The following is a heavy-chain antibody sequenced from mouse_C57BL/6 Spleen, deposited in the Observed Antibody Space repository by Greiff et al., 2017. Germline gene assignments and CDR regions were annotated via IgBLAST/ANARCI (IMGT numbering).Heavy chain of an antibody. CDR1: GYTFTSYW. CDR2: IHPNSGST. J-gene: IGHJ2*01. CDR3: ARLDYYYGSSRYYFDY. D-gene: IGHD1-1*01. V-gene: IGHV1-64*01. Sequence: QVQLQQSGAELVKPGASVKLSCKASGYTFTSYWMHWVKQRPGQGLEWIGMIHPNSGSTNYNEKFKSKATLTVDKSSSTAYMQLRSLTSEDSAVYYCARLDYYYGSSRYYFDYWGQGTTLTVSS.